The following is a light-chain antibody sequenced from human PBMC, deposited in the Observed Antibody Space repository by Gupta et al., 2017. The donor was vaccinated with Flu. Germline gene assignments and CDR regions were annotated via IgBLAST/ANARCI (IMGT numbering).Light chain of an antibody. Sequence: ESSTLSGRASHSISSNLSWYQQKPGQAPRLLNYGASTRATGIPAMFSGGGSGTEFTLTSSSLQSEVVAFYYCQQYNHWPPCTFGQGTKLEIK. J-gene: IGKJ2*02. CDR2: GAS. CDR3: QQYNHWPPCT. V-gene: IGKV3-15*01. CDR1: HSISSN.